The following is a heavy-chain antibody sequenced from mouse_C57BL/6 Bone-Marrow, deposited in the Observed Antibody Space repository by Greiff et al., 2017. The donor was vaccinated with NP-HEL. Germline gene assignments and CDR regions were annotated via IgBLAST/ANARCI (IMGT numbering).Heavy chain of an antibody. Sequence: EVQLVESGGGLVQPKGSLKLSCAASGFSFNTYAMNWVRQAPGKGLEWVARIRSKSNNYATYYADSVKDRFTISRDDSESMLYLQMNNLKTEDTAMYYCVRLYDYHGAMDYWGQGTSVTVSS. J-gene: IGHJ4*01. CDR1: GFSFNTYA. CDR2: IRSKSNNYAT. V-gene: IGHV10-1*01. CDR3: VRLYDYHGAMDY. D-gene: IGHD2-4*01.